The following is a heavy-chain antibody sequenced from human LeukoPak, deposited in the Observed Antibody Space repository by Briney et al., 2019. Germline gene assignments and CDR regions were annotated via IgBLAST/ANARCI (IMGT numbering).Heavy chain of an antibody. CDR3: ARHPPTGTTAPNWFDP. D-gene: IGHD1-1*01. CDR2: INHSGST. CDR1: GGSFSGYC. Sequence: SETLSLTCAVYGGSFSGYCWSWIRQPPGKGLEWIGEINHSGSTNYNPSLKSRVTISVDTSKNQFSLKLSSVTAADTAVYYCARHPPTGTTAPNWFDPWGQGTLVTVSS. J-gene: IGHJ5*02. V-gene: IGHV4-34*01.